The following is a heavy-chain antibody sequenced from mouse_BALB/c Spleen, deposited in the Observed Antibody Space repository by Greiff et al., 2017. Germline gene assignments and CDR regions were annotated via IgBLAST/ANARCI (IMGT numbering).Heavy chain of an antibody. V-gene: IGHV2-6-5*01. J-gene: IGHJ2*01. D-gene: IGHD4-1*01. CDR3: AKHPQTGRYYFDD. CDR2: IWGGGST. Sequence: QVQLQQSGPGLVAPSQSLSITCTVSGFSLTDYGVSWIRQPPGKGLEWLGVIWGGGSTYYNSALKSRLSISKDNSKSQVFLKMNSLQTDDTAMYYCAKHPQTGRYYFDDWGQGTTLTVSS. CDR1: GFSLTDYG.